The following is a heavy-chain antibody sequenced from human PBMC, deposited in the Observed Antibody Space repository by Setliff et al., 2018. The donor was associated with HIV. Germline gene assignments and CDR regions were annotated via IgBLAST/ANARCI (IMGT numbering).Heavy chain of an antibody. CDR1: GGSFSGYY. D-gene: IGHD6-6*01. Sequence: LSLTCAVYGGSFSGYYWSWIRKSPGKGLNWIGEINHSGSTNYSPSLKGRVTISVDTFKNQFSLKVTSVTAADTAVYYCARGDGSLAARPSRYSFYYMDVWGKGTTVTVSS. CDR2: INHSGST. V-gene: IGHV4-34*01. J-gene: IGHJ6*03. CDR3: ARGDGSLAARPSRYSFYYMDV.